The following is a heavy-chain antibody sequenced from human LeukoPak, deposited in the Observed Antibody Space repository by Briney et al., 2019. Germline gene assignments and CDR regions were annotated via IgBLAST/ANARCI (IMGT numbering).Heavy chain of an antibody. CDR1: GYTFTSYG. V-gene: IGHV1-69*05. D-gene: IGHD4-11*01. Sequence: SVKVSCKASGYTFTSYGISWVRQAPGQGLEWMGGIIPIFGAANYAQKFQGRVTITTDESTSTAYMELSSLRSEDTAVYYCARMTTVTEYYYYYYMDVWGKGTTVTVSS. CDR3: ARMTTVTEYYYYYYMDV. CDR2: IIPIFGAA. J-gene: IGHJ6*03.